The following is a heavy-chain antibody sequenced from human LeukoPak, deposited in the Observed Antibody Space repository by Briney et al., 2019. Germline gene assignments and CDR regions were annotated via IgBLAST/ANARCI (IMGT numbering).Heavy chain of an antibody. J-gene: IGHJ3*02. CDR1: GGSISSYY. CDR2: LYYGGST. CDR3: ASSAPYCSSTSCTDAFDI. V-gene: IGHV4-59*01. Sequence: SETLSLTCTVSGGSISSYYWSWIRQPPGKGLEWIGYLYYGGSTNYNPSLRSRVTISVDTSKNQFSLKLSSVTAADTAVYYCASSAPYCSSTSCTDAFDIWGQGTMVTVSS. D-gene: IGHD2-2*01.